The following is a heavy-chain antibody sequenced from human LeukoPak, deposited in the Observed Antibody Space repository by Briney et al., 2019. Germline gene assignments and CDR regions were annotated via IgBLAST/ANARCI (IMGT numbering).Heavy chain of an antibody. J-gene: IGHJ3*02. Sequence: GASVKVSCKASGGTFSSYAISWERQAPGQGLEWMGGIIPIFGTANYAQKFQGRVTITTDESTSTAYMELSSLRSEDTAVYYCARDRAATYRGGDAFDIWGQGTMVTVSS. CDR2: IIPIFGTA. CDR3: ARDRAATYRGGDAFDI. CDR1: GGTFSSYA. V-gene: IGHV1-69*05. D-gene: IGHD1-26*01.